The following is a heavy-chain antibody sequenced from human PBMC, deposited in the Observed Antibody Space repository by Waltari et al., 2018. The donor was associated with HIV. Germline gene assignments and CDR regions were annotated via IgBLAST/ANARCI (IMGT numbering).Heavy chain of an antibody. CDR1: GFTFINAW. CDR2: IKSKNEGGKI. Sequence: EALLLESVGAVVKAGGALSVSVAVSGFTFINAWWSWVRQAPGMGLEWLGRIKSKNEGGKIDYAAPVKDRFTILRDDSKHTLYLEMSSLKIEDTGIYYCVTDAVAVPLDTAYWGQGTLVTVSS. J-gene: IGHJ4*02. CDR3: VTDAVAVPLDTAY. D-gene: IGHD2-21*01. V-gene: IGHV3-15*02.